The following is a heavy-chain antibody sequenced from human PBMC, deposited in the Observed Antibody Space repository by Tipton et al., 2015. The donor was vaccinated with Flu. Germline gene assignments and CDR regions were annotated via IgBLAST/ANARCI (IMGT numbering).Heavy chain of an antibody. CDR2: IWYDGGNI. CDR1: GFTFSSYG. CDR3: AREWLDYYFDY. Sequence: SLRLSCAASGFTFSSYGMHWVRQAPGKGLEWVAAIWYDGGNIYYADSVMGRFTISRGNSKNTLYLQMSSLRAEDTAVYYYAREWLDYYFDYWGQGTLVTVAS. J-gene: IGHJ4*02. D-gene: IGHD6-19*01. V-gene: IGHV3-33*01.